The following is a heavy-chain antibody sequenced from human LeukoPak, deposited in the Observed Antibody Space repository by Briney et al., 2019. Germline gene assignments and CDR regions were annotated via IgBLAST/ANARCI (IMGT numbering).Heavy chain of an antibody. Sequence: PGGSLTLSCAAYRFTFSSNDMNWVRQAPGKGREWVSYISGSGASIYYADSVKGRFTISRDNATHSLYLQMNSLRAEDTVVYYWAKEGGGDAFDIRGQGTLVTVSS. D-gene: IGHD1-26*01. CDR3: AKEGGGDAFDI. CDR2: ISGSGASI. V-gene: IGHV3-48*03. J-gene: IGHJ3*02. CDR1: RFTFSSND.